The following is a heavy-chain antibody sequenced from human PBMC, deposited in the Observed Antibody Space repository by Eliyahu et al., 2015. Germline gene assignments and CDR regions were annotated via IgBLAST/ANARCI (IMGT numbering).Heavy chain of an antibody. D-gene: IGHD3-10*02. J-gene: IGHJ4*02. CDR3: ARDSEKLELFGESLGGFFDC. Sequence: EVQLVESGGGLVQPGESLRXSCAASVFTFSXQWMTGVRQAPGKGLEWVXSIKYDGSEKYYVDXVKGRFTISRDNAKNSLYLQMGSLRVEDTAFYYCARDSEKLELFGESLGGFFDCWGQGALVTVSS. CDR2: IKYDGSEK. CDR1: VFTFSXQW. V-gene: IGHV3-7*01.